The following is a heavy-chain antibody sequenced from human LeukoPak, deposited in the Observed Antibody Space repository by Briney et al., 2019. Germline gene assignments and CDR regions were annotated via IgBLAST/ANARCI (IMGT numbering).Heavy chain of an antibody. CDR2: IYHSGST. J-gene: IGHJ4*02. D-gene: IGHD6-19*01. CDR3: ARDRSFGIAVAGPNY. Sequence: SQTLSLTCTVSGGSISSGGYYWSWIRQPPGKGLEWIGYIYHSGSTYYNPSLKSQVTISVDTSKNQFSLKLSSVTAADTAVYYCARDRSFGIAVAGPNYWGQGTLVTVSS. V-gene: IGHV4-30-2*01. CDR1: GGSISSGGYY.